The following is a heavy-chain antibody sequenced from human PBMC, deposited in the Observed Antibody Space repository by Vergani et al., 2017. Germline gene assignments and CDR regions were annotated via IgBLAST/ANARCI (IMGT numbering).Heavy chain of an antibody. CDR1: GFTFSDYY. Sequence: QVQLVESGGGLVKPGGSLRLSCAASGFTFSDYYMSWIRQAPGKGLEWVSYISSSSSYTNYADSVKGRFTISRDNAKKSLYLQMNSLKTEDTAVYYCTDQNYYDSRCAAFDIWGQGTMVTVSS. V-gene: IGHV3-11*05. J-gene: IGHJ3*02. CDR2: ISSSSSYT. CDR3: TDQNYYDSRCAAFDI. D-gene: IGHD3-22*01.